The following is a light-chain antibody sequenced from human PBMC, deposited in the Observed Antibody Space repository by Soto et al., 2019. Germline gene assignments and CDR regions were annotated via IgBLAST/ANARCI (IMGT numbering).Light chain of an antibody. CDR1: QDISNY. CDR3: QQYDSLPIT. CDR2: DAS. J-gene: IGKJ5*01. V-gene: IGKV1-33*01. Sequence: DIQMTQSPSSLSASVGDRVTITCQSSQDISNYLSWYQQKPGKAPKLLLYDASDSEKGVPGRFSGSGSGTDFTLTIISLQPEDFATYYCQQYDSLPITFGQGTRLEI.